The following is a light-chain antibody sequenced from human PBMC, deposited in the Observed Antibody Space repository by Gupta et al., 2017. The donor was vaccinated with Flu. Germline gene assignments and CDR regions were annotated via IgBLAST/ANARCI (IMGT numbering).Light chain of an antibody. CDR2: ANT. Sequence: SSDIGAGYDVHWFQQVPGRPPKLSISANTNRPSGVPDRFSGSKSGTSASLAITGLLTEDEAYYYCQSSDGSLKDVVFGGGTKLTVL. V-gene: IGLV1-40*01. CDR1: SSDIGAGYD. CDR3: QSSDGSLKDVV. J-gene: IGLJ2*01.